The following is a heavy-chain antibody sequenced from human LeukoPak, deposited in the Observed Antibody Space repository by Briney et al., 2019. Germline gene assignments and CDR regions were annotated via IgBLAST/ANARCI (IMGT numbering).Heavy chain of an antibody. CDR1: GFTFSSYG. Sequence: GGSLRLSCAASGFTFSSYGMHWVRQAPGKGLEWVSLISWDGGGTYYADSVKGRFTISRDNSKNSLYLQMNSLRIEDTALYYCAKDYSSGFDGWFDPWGQGTLVTVSS. CDR2: ISWDGGGT. D-gene: IGHD3-22*01. V-gene: IGHV3-43*01. J-gene: IGHJ5*02. CDR3: AKDYSSGFDGWFDP.